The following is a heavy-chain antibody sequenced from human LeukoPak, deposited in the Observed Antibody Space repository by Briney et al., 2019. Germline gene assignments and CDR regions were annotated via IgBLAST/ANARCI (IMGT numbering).Heavy chain of an antibody. J-gene: IGHJ6*02. CDR2: ISDDGSIT. V-gene: IGHV3-74*03. CDR1: GFTFSRDW. D-gene: IGHD3-9*01. CDR3: ARDWLWLSYGMDV. Sequence: GGSLRLSCAASGFTFSRDWMHWVRQAPGKGLVWVSRISDDGSITTYADSVKGRFTISRDNSKNTLYLQMNSLRAEDTAVYYCARDWLWLSYGMDVWGQGTTVTVSS.